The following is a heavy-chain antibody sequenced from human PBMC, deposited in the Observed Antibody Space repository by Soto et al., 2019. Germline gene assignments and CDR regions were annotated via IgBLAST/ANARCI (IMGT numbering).Heavy chain of an antibody. J-gene: IGHJ4*02. CDR2: ISAYNGNT. D-gene: IGHD6-19*01. CDR3: ARDPGIAVAGTWDYY. Sequence: ASVKVSCKASGYTFTSYGISWVRQAPGQGLEWMGWISAYNGNTNYAQKLQGRVTMTTDTSTSTAYMELRSLRSDDTAVYYCARDPGIAVAGTWDYYWGQGTLVTVSS. V-gene: IGHV1-18*01. CDR1: GYTFTSYG.